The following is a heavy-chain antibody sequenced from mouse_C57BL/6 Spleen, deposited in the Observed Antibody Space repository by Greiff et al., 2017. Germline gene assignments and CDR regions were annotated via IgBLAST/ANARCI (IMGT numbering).Heavy chain of an antibody. Sequence: DVQLQESGPELVKPGASVKIPCKASGYTFTDYNMDWVKQSHGKSLEWIGDINPNNGGTIYNQKFKGKATLTVDKSSSTAYMELRSLTSEDTAVYYCARPGVGRAWFAYWGQGTLVTVSA. J-gene: IGHJ3*01. D-gene: IGHD4-1*01. CDR3: ARPGVGRAWFAY. CDR1: GYTFTDYN. V-gene: IGHV1-18*01. CDR2: INPNNGGT.